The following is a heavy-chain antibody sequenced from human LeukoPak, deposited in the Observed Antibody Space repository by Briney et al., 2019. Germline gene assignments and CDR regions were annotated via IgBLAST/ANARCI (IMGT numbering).Heavy chain of an antibody. CDR2: KQTDGSTT. CDR3: AARESFDY. D-gene: IGHD3-10*01. V-gene: IGHV3-30*02. Sequence: GGSLRLSCAASGFTFSYYGMHWVRQAPGKGLEWVAFKQTDGSTTFYADSVKGRFTISRDNSKNTLFLQMNSLRAEDTAVYYCAARESFDYWGQGTLVTVSS. CDR1: GFTFSYYG. J-gene: IGHJ4*02.